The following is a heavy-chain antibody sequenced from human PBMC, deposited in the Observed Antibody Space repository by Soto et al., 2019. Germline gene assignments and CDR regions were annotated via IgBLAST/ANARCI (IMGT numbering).Heavy chain of an antibody. CDR3: ARRGFRSARYYYDSSGYYCDY. Sequence: GGSLRLSCAASGFTFSSYAMHWVRQAPGKGLEWVAVISYDGSNKYYADSVKGRFTISRDNSKNTLYLQMNSLRAEDTAVYYCARRGFRSARYYYDSSGYYCDYWGQGTLVTVSS. J-gene: IGHJ4*02. V-gene: IGHV3-30-3*01. CDR2: ISYDGSNK. CDR1: GFTFSSYA. D-gene: IGHD3-22*01.